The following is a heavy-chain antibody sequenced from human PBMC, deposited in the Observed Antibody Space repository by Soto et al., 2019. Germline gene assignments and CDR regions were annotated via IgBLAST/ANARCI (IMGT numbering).Heavy chain of an antibody. V-gene: IGHV1-69*06. Sequence: SVKVSCKASGGTFSSYPISWVRQAPGQGLEWMGGIIPIIGTAAYTQKSQGRVTITADKSTGTAYMVLSGLRSEDTALYYCATQSYYYDRSGYAYDAFDIWGQGTMVTVSS. J-gene: IGHJ3*02. CDR2: IIPIIGTA. CDR1: GGTFSSYP. D-gene: IGHD3-22*01. CDR3: ATQSYYYDRSGYAYDAFDI.